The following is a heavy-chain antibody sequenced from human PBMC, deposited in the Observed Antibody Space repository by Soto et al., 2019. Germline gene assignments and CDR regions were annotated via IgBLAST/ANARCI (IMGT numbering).Heavy chain of an antibody. CDR2: IYYSGST. D-gene: IGHD7-27*01. J-gene: IGHJ3*02. V-gene: IGHV4-59*08. Sequence: SETLSLTCTVSGGSISSYYWSWIRQPPGKGLEWIGYIYYSGSTNYNPSLKSRVTISVDTSKNQFSLKLSSVTAADTAAYYCARLTRGDVFFDIWGQGTMVTVSS. CDR1: GGSISSYY. CDR3: ARLTRGDVFFDI.